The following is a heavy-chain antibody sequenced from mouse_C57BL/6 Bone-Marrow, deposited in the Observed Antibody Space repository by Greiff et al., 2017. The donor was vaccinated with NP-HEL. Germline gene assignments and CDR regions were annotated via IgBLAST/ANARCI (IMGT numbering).Heavy chain of an antibody. CDR2: IYPGDGDT. Sequence: VQLQQSGPELVKPGASVKISCKASGYAFSSSWMNWVKQRPGKGLEWIGRIYPGDGDTNYNGKFKGKATLTADKSSSTAYMQLSRLTSEDSAVYFCARSLYGYYYAMDYWGQGTSVTVSS. CDR1: GYAFSSSW. D-gene: IGHD2-2*01. V-gene: IGHV1-82*01. CDR3: ARSLYGYYYAMDY. J-gene: IGHJ4*01.